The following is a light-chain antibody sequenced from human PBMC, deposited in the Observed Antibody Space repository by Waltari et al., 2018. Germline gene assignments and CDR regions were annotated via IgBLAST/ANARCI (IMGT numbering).Light chain of an antibody. CDR3: QQYNNWPPAT. Sequence: EIVMTQSPATLSVSPGERVTLSCRASQSVSSNLAWYQRKPGQAPRLLIYDASTRAAGIPARFSGIWSGTEFTLTISSLHSEDFAIYYCQQYNNWPPATFGGGTKVEI. CDR2: DAS. V-gene: IGKV3-15*01. CDR1: QSVSSN. J-gene: IGKJ4*01.